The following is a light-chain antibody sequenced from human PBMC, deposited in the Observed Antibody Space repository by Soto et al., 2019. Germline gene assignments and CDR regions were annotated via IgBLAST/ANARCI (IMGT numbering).Light chain of an antibody. J-gene: IGKJ1*01. V-gene: IGKV3-15*01. Sequence: EIVMTQSPATLSVSPGERATLSCRASQSVSSNLAWYQQKPGQAPRLLIYGASTRATGIPARFSCSGSGTEFTLTISSLQSEEFAIYYCQQYNNWWTFGQGTKVELK. CDR3: QQYNNWWT. CDR1: QSVSSN. CDR2: GAS.